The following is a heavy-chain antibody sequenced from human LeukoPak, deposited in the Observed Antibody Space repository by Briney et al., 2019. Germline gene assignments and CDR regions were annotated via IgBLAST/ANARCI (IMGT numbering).Heavy chain of an antibody. CDR2: IYTSGST. V-gene: IGHV4-4*09. CDR1: GGSISSNY. D-gene: IGHD2-2*01. CDR3: ARRDCSSASCYGSWYFDP. Sequence: SETLSLTCTVSGGSISSNYWSWIRQPPGKGLERIGYIYTSGSTNYNPSLKSRVTISLDTSKSQFSLKLSSVTAADTAVYYCARRDCSSASCYGSWYFDPWGRGTLVTVSS. J-gene: IGHJ2*01.